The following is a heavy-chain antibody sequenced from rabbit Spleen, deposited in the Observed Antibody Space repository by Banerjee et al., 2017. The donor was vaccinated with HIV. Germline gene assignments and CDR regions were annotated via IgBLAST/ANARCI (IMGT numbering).Heavy chain of an antibody. Sequence: QSLEESGGDLVKPGASLTLTCTASGFSFSSSYYICWVRQAPGKGLEWIACIYAGSSGSTYDASWAKGRFSISKTSSTAVTLQITSLTVADTAAYFCTRRNIGSYGDYAGAYNLWGPGTLVTVS. D-gene: IGHD2-1*01. CDR1: GFSFSSSYY. CDR3: TRRNIGSYGDYAGAYNL. J-gene: IGHJ4*01. CDR2: IYAGSSGST. V-gene: IGHV1S40*01.